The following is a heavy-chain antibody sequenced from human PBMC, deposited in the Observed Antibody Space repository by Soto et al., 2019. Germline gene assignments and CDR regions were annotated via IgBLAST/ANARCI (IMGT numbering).Heavy chain of an antibody. Sequence: SVKVSCKASGGTFSSYAISWVRQAPGQGLEWMGGIISIFGTANYAQKVQGRVTITADKSTSTAYKELSSLRSEDTAVYYCASPLFYDSSGQHRDAFDIRGQGTMVTVSS. CDR2: IISIFGTA. V-gene: IGHV1-69*06. CDR3: ASPLFYDSSGQHRDAFDI. J-gene: IGHJ3*02. D-gene: IGHD3-22*01. CDR1: GGTFSSYA.